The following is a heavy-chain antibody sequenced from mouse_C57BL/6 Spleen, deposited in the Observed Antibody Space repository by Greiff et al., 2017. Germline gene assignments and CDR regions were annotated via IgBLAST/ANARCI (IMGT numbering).Heavy chain of an antibody. Sequence: EVKVVESEGGLVQPGSSMKLSCTASGFTFSDYYMAWVRQVPEKGLEWVANINYDGSSTYYLDSLKSRFIISRDNAKNILYLQMSSLKSEDTATYYCARGGLLRAMDYWGQGTSVTVSS. CDR1: GFTFSDYY. J-gene: IGHJ4*01. D-gene: IGHD2-3*01. V-gene: IGHV5-16*01. CDR3: ARGGLLRAMDY. CDR2: INYDGSST.